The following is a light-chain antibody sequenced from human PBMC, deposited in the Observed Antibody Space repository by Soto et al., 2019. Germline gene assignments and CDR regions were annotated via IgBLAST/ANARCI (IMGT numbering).Light chain of an antibody. J-gene: IGLJ2*01. CDR1: SSDVGGYNY. V-gene: IGLV2-8*01. CDR3: SSYSGTNNEV. Sequence: QSALTQPPSASGSPGQSVTTSCTGTSSDVGGYNYVSWYQQHPGKAPKLIIYEVTKRPSGVADRFSGSKSGNTASLTVSGLTAEDEADYYCSSYSGTNNEVFGGGTKLTVL. CDR2: EVT.